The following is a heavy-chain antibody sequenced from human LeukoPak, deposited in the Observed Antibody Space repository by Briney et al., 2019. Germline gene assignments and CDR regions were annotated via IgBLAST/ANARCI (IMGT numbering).Heavy chain of an antibody. CDR1: GLTLSSYA. D-gene: IGHD3-22*01. V-gene: IGHV3-23*01. J-gene: IGHJ4*02. CDR2: ISGSGGST. CDR3: AKVINYDSSGSDY. Sequence: GGSLRLSCAASGLTLSSYAMSWVRQAPGKGLEWVSAISGSGGSTYYADSVKGRFTISRDNSKNTLYLQMNSLRAEDTAVYYCAKVINYDSSGSDYWGQGTLVTVSS.